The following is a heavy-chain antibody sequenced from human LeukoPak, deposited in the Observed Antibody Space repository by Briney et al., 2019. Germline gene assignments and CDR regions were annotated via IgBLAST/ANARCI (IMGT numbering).Heavy chain of an antibody. CDR2: IIPILGIA. V-gene: IGHV1-69*02. CDR1: GGTFSSYT. CDR3: ARPDPYYYYMDV. Sequence: SVKVSCKASGGTFSSYTISWVRQAPGQGLEWMGRIIPILGIANYAQKFQGGVTITADKSTSTAYMELSSLRSEDTAVYYCARPDPYYYYMDVWGKGTTVTVSS. J-gene: IGHJ6*03.